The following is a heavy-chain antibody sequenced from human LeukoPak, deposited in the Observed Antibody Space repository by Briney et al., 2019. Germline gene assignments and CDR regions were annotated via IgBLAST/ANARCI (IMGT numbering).Heavy chain of an antibody. CDR3: ARIAGGSPPYYYYYMDV. J-gene: IGHJ6*03. V-gene: IGHV4-4*07. CDR1: GGSLSSYY. D-gene: IGHD2-15*01. CDR2: IYTSGST. Sequence: PSETLSLTCTVSGGSLSSYYWSWIRQPAGKGLEWIGRIYTSGSTNYNPSLKSRVTISVDKSKNQFSLKLSPVTAADTAVYYCARIAGGSPPYYYYYMDVWGKGTTVTVSS.